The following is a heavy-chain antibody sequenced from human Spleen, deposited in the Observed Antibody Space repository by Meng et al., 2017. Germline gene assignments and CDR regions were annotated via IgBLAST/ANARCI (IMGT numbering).Heavy chain of an antibody. D-gene: IGHD6-19*01. V-gene: IGHV4-34*02. CDR1: GGSFSGYY. CDR3: ARGVAVAGLDY. CDR2: INHSGST. J-gene: IGHJ4*02. Sequence: VLLQQWGAGLLKPSETLLIILAVYGGSFSGYYWSWIRQPPGKGLEWIGEINHSGSTNYNPSLKSRVTISVDTSKNQFSLKLSSVTAADTAVYYCARGVAVAGLDYWGQGTLVTVSS.